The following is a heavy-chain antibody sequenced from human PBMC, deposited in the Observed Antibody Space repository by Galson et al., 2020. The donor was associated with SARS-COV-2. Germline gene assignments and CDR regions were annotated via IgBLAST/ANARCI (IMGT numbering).Heavy chain of an antibody. V-gene: IGHV4-59*12. Sequence: SQTLSLTCTVSGGSISTYYWSWIRQPPGKGLEWIGYLYYGGNTNYNPSLQSRVTISVDTSKSQFSLKLTSVTAADTAVYYCATWEPYYYDSPGAFDYWGQGTLVTVSS. CDR3: ATWEPYYYDSPGAFDY. CDR2: LYYGGNT. D-gene: IGHD3-22*01. CDR1: GGSISTYY. J-gene: IGHJ4*02.